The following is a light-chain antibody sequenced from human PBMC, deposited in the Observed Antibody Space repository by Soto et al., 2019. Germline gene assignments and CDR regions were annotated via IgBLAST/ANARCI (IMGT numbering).Light chain of an antibody. CDR3: QQYLAIPRT. Sequence: DIVMTQSPDSLAVSLGDRATLNCKSSQSVFYSFNNRNCLAWYQQKPGQPPKPLIYWASTRESGVPDRFSGSGSGTDFTLTISSLQAEGVAAYYCQQYLAIPRTCGHGTKVDIK. CDR2: WAS. V-gene: IGKV4-1*01. CDR1: QSVFYSFNNRNC. J-gene: IGKJ1*01.